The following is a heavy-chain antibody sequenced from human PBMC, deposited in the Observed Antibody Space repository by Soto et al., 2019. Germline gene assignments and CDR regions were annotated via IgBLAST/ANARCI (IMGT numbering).Heavy chain of an antibody. D-gene: IGHD3-10*01. Sequence: GGSLRLSCVASGFTLTNNGMHWVRQAPGKGLEWVAVISYDGSNKYYADSVKGRFTISRDNSKNTLYLQMNSLRAEDTAVYYCAKDRSLVRGPMPYWGQGTLVTVSS. CDR1: GFTLTNNG. J-gene: IGHJ4*02. V-gene: IGHV3-30*18. CDR2: ISYDGSNK. CDR3: AKDRSLVRGPMPY.